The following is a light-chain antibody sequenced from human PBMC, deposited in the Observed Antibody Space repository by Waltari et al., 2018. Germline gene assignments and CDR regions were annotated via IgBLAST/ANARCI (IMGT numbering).Light chain of an antibody. CDR1: SSDIGSYDI. Sequence: QSALTQPAAVSGSPGQSVTISCTGASSDIGSYDISSWYQQHPGNAPKLVISDVSKRPSGVSDRFSGSKSGDTASLTISGLQFEDEADYYCCSYAGNYVWVFGGGTRLTVL. CDR2: DVS. V-gene: IGLV2-23*02. CDR3: CSYAGNYVWV. J-gene: IGLJ3*02.